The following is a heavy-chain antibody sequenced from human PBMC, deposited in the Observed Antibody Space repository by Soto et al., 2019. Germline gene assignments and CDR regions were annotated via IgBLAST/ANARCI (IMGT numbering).Heavy chain of an antibody. D-gene: IGHD2-21*02. Sequence: GVLRLSCAASGFTFSSYAMHWVRQAPGKGLEWVAVISYDGSNKYYADSVKGRFTISRDNSKNTLYLQKNSLRAEDTALYYCARYIVVVTATYAFDIWGQGTMVTV. J-gene: IGHJ3*02. CDR3: ARYIVVVTATYAFDI. CDR2: ISYDGSNK. CDR1: GFTFSSYA. V-gene: IGHV3-30-3*01.